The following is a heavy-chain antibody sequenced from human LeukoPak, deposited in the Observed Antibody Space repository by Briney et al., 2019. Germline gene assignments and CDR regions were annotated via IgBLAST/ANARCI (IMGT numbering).Heavy chain of an antibody. J-gene: IGHJ4*02. CDR2: IYTSGST. D-gene: IGHD4-17*01. V-gene: IGHV4-61*02. CDR3: ARDDYGGY. CDR1: GGSISSGSYY. Sequence: SETLSLTCTVSGGSISSGSYYWSWIRQPAGKGLEWIGRIYTSGSTNYNPSLKSRVTMSVDTSKNQFSLKLSSVTAADTAVYYCARDDYGGYWGQGTLVTVSS.